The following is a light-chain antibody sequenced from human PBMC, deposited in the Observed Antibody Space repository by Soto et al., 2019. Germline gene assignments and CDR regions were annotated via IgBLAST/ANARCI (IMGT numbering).Light chain of an antibody. V-gene: IGKV1-39*01. CDR1: QSISSY. Sequence: DIQMPQSPSSLSASVGARVTITGRASQSISSYLNWYQQKPGKAPKLLIYAASSLQSGVPSRFSGSGSGTDFTLTISSLQPEDFATYYCQQANSFPLTVGGGTKVDIK. CDR3: QQANSFPLT. CDR2: AAS. J-gene: IGKJ4*01.